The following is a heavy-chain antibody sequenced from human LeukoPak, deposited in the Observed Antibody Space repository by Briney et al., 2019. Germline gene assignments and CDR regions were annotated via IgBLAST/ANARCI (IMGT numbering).Heavy chain of an antibody. D-gene: IGHD5-24*01. CDR3: ATSRDGSKYRELSH. CDR2: IKLDGSEK. Sequence: GGSLRLSCAASGLTFSSYWMNWVRQAPRKGLEWVPNIKLDGSEKNYVDSVKGRFTISRDNAKNSLYLQINGLRAEDTAVYYCATSRDGSKYRELSHWGQGTLVTVSS. V-gene: IGHV3-7*01. J-gene: IGHJ4*02. CDR1: GLTFSSYW.